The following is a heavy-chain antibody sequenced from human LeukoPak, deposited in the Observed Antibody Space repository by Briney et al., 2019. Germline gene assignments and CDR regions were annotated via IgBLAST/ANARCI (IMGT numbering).Heavy chain of an antibody. D-gene: IGHD3-10*01. J-gene: IGHJ5*02. CDR1: GGSISSGSYY. V-gene: IGHV4-61*02. Sequence: PSETLSLTCTVSGGSISSGSYYWSWIRQPAGKGLEWIGRIYISGSTNYNPSLTSRVTISVDTSKNQFSLKLSSVTAADTAVYYCARDRGHYYGSGSYLPYNWFDPWGQGTLVTVSS. CDR2: IYISGST. CDR3: ARDRGHYYGSGSYLPYNWFDP.